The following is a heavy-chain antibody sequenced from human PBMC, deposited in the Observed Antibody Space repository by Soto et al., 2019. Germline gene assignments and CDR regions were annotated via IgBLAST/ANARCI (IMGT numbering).Heavy chain of an antibody. CDR3: ARESSVYDAFDI. CDR1: GGSISSGGYY. CDR2: IYYSGST. J-gene: IGHJ3*02. Sequence: QVQLQESGPGLVKPSQTLSLTCTVSGGSISSGGYYWSWIRQHPGKGLEWIGYIYYSGSTYYNPSLKSRVTISVDTSKNPFSRKLSSVTAADTAVYYCARESSVYDAFDIWGQGTIVTVSS. D-gene: IGHD6-19*01. V-gene: IGHV4-31*03.